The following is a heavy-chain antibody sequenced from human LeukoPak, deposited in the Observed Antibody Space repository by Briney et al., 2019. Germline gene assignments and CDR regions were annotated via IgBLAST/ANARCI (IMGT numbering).Heavy chain of an antibody. D-gene: IGHD6-13*01. CDR2: VYTGAST. CDR1: GFTVSSNY. Sequence: GGSLRLSCAASGFTVSSNYMTWVRQAPGQGLEWVSVVYTGASTYSADSVKGRFTISRDNSKNTLYLQMNSLRAEDTAVYYCARGLAAAGLYFDYWGQGTLVTVSS. V-gene: IGHV3-53*01. J-gene: IGHJ4*02. CDR3: ARGLAAAGLYFDY.